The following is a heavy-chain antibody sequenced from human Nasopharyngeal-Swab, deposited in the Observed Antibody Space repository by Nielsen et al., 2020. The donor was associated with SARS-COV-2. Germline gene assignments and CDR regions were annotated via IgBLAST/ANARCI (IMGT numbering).Heavy chain of an antibody. D-gene: IGHD5-18*01. V-gene: IGHV5-51*01. CDR2: IYPGDSDT. CDR3: ARPVDTAMVTLGY. Sequence: VRQMPGKGLEWMGIIYPGDSDTRYSPSFQGQVTISADKSISTAYLQWSSLKASDTAMYYCARPVDTAMVTLGYWGQRTLVTVSS. J-gene: IGHJ4*02.